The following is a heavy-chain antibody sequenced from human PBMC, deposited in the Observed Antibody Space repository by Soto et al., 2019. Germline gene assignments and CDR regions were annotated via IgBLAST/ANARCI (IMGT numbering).Heavy chain of an antibody. CDR3: ARDIAAEPKNFDY. Sequence: EVQLVESGGGLVQPGGSLRLSCAASGFTFSSYWMSWVRQAPGKGLEWVANIKQDGSEKYYVDSVKGRFTISRDNAKNSLYLQMNSLRAEDTAVYYCARDIAAEPKNFDYWGQGTLVTVSS. D-gene: IGHD6-13*01. J-gene: IGHJ4*02. CDR2: IKQDGSEK. V-gene: IGHV3-7*01. CDR1: GFTFSSYW.